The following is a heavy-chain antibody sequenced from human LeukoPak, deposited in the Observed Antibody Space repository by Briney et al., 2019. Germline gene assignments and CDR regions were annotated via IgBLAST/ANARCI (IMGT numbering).Heavy chain of an antibody. CDR1: GYTFTSYG. D-gene: IGHD3-22*01. CDR3: ASYDSSGYYLDY. Sequence: ASVKVSCKASGYTFTSYGISWVRQAPGQGLEWMGWISAYNGNTNYAQKLQGRVPMTTDTSTSTAYMELRSLRSDDTAVYYCASYDSSGYYLDYWGQGTLVTVSS. J-gene: IGHJ4*02. CDR2: ISAYNGNT. V-gene: IGHV1-18*01.